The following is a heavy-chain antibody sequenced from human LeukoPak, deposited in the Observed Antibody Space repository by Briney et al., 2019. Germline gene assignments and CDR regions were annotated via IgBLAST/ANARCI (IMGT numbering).Heavy chain of an antibody. CDR3: ARYAKLGYCDTTSCPFDY. J-gene: IGHJ4*02. CDR1: GGSITSYH. D-gene: IGHD2-2*01. Sequence: SETLSLTCTVSGGSITSYHWSWIRQPPGKGLEWIGYISYRGSTNYNPSPKSRVTIPRDTPKNQFSLKLTSVTAADTAVYYCARYAKLGYCDTTSCPFDYGGQGTLVTVSS. V-gene: IGHV4-59*01. CDR2: ISYRGST.